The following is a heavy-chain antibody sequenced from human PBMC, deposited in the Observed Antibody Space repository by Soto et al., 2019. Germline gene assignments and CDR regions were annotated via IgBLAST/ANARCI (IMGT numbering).Heavy chain of an antibody. Sequence: PGGSLRLSCAASGFTFSSYVMHWVRQAPGKGLEWVAVIWYDGSNKYYADSVKGRFTISRDNSKNTLYLQMNSLRAEDTAVYYCARGTDYYDSSGSGPWGQGTLVTVSS. CDR3: ARGTDYYDSSGSGP. V-gene: IGHV3-33*01. D-gene: IGHD3-22*01. CDR1: GFTFSSYV. CDR2: IWYDGSNK. J-gene: IGHJ5*02.